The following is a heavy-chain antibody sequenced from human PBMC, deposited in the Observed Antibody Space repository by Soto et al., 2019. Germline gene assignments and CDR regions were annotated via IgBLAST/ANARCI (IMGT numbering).Heavy chain of an antibody. CDR3: VHPRYRVQIPPT. D-gene: IGHD1-26*01. V-gene: IGHV3-64D*06. J-gene: IGHJ5*02. CDR2: ISSNGDST. CDR1: GFTFSMFS. Sequence: GGSLRLSCSASGFTFSMFSMHWVRQAPGKGLEYVSGISSNGDSTYYADSVKGIFTISRDNSKNTLYLHMSSLRAVDTAVYYCVHPRYRVQIPPTWGQGTLVTVSS.